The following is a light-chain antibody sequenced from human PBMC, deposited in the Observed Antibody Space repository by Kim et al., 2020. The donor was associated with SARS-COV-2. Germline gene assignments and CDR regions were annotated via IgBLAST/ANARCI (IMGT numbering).Light chain of an antibody. CDR2: LNSHDSH. Sequence: SVPRTTTLSSGHSTYDIAWHQQQPEKGPRYLMELNSHDSHSKGDGIPDRFSGSSSGPERYHTISSLQSEDEADYYCQTWVTGMQVFGTGTKVTDL. CDR3: QTWVTGMQV. V-gene: IGLV4-69*01. J-gene: IGLJ1*01. CDR1: SGHSTYD.